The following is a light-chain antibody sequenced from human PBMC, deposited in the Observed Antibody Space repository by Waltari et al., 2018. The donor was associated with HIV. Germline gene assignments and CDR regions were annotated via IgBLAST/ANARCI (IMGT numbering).Light chain of an antibody. CDR3: QQYYNVPVT. Sequence: DIQMTQSPSTLSASIGDRVSFTCRASQNIGNWLAWYQQKPGKAPNLLISKASNLESGVPANFSGSGSGTHFTLTISGLRPDDFASYYCQQYYNVPVTFGQATKL. V-gene: IGKV1-5*03. CDR2: KAS. CDR1: QNIGNW. J-gene: IGKJ2*01.